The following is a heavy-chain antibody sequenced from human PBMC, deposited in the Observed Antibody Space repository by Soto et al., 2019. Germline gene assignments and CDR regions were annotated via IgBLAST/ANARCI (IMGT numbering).Heavy chain of an antibody. D-gene: IGHD3-9*01. V-gene: IGHV1-18*01. CDR1: GYTFTSYG. CDR3: ARVRLDYDILTGYYPNWFDP. J-gene: IGHJ5*02. CDR2: ISAYNGNT. Sequence: QVQLVQSGAEVKKPGASVKVSCKASGYTFTSYGISWVRQAPGQGLEWMGWISAYNGNTNYAQKLQGRVTMTTDTSTSTAYMELRSLRYDDTAVYYCARVRLDYDILTGYYPNWFDPWGQGTLVTVSS.